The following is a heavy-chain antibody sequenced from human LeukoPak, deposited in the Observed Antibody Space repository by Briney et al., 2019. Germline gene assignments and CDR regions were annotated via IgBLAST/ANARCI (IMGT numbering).Heavy chain of an antibody. D-gene: IGHD1-26*01. J-gene: IGHJ4*02. CDR2: IDTSSSTI. Sequence: GGSLRLSCAASGFTFSTYSMSWVRQAPGKGLEWVSYIDTSSSTIYYADSVKGRFTISRDNAKNSLYLQMKSLRAEDTTVYYCARDMGYSGSWPGYFDYWGQGVLVTVSS. CDR1: GFTFSTYS. CDR3: ARDMGYSGSWPGYFDY. V-gene: IGHV3-48*04.